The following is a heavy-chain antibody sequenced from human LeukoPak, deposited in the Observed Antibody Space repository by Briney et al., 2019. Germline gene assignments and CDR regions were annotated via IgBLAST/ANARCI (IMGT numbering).Heavy chain of an antibody. CDR3: ARDRCSGGRCYSLSVGYMDV. CDR2: ISSSSITI. D-gene: IGHD2-15*01. J-gene: IGHJ6*03. V-gene: IGHV3-48*01. Sequence: GGSLRLSCAGSGFTFSSYSMNWVRRAPGKGLEWVSYISSSSITIYYADSVKGRFTISRDNAKNSLYLQMNSLRAEDTALYYCARDRCSGGRCYSLSVGYMDVWGKGTTVTVSS. CDR1: GFTFSSYS.